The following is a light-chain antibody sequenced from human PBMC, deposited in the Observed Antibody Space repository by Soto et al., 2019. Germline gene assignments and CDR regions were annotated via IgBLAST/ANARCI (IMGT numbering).Light chain of an antibody. Sequence: EIVLTQSPGTLSLSPGERATLSCRASQSVSSSYLAWYQQKPGQAPRLLIYGASSMATGIPDRFSGSGSGTDFTLTISRLESEDFAVYYCQQYGSSPVTFGQGTKLESK. CDR2: GAS. CDR1: QSVSSSY. J-gene: IGKJ2*01. CDR3: QQYGSSPVT. V-gene: IGKV3-20*01.